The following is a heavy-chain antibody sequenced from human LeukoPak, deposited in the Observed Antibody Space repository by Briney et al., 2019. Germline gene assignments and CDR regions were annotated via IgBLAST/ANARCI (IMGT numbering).Heavy chain of an antibody. CDR2: ISSSSSYI. V-gene: IGHV3-21*01. Sequence: GGSLRLSCAASGFTFSSHSMNWVRQAPGKGLEWVSSISSSSSYIHYADSVKGRFTISRDNAKNSLYLQMNSLRAEDTAVYYCAREEGGYDFGSWFDPWGQGTLVTVSS. CDR1: GFTFSSHS. D-gene: IGHD5-12*01. J-gene: IGHJ5*02. CDR3: AREEGGYDFGSWFDP.